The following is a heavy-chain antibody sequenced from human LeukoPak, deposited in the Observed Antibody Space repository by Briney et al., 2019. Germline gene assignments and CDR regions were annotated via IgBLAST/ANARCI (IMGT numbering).Heavy chain of an antibody. Sequence: ASVKVSCKASGYTFTGYYMHWVRQAPGQGLEWMGIINPSGGSTSYAQKFQGRVTMTRDTSTSTVYMELSSLRSEDTAVYYCARGGVLRYFDWFPSGVGWFDPWGQGTLVTVSS. V-gene: IGHV1-46*01. CDR3: ARGGVLRYFDWFPSGVGWFDP. CDR1: GYTFTGYY. CDR2: INPSGGST. D-gene: IGHD3-9*01. J-gene: IGHJ5*02.